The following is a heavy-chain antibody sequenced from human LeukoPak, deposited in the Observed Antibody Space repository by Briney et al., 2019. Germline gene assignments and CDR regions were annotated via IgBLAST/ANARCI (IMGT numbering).Heavy chain of an antibody. CDR1: GFTGSNNY. D-gene: IGHD2-2*01. V-gene: IGHV3-66*03. J-gene: IGHJ6*02. Sequence: GGSLRLSCAASGFTGSNNYVSWVRQAPGMGLEWVSAIHSSGATCYADSVKGRFTISRDNSKNTLYLQMNSLRAEDTAVYYCARDRGYCSSTSCPYYYYGMDVWGQGTTVTVSS. CDR2: IHSSGAT. CDR3: ARDRGYCSSTSCPYYYYGMDV.